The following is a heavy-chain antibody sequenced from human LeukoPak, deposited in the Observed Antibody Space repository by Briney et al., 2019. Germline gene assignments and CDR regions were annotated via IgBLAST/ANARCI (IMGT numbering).Heavy chain of an antibody. CDR1: GFIFRSYG. CDR3: AKATLYCNIDTCSRAAFDI. V-gene: IGHV3-30*18. Sequence: GSSQRLLCAASGFIFRSYGMHGVRQAPGKGLVWWAVISYDGTNKYIAVSVKGRLPFSRDNSKNTLYLQMNSLSSEETAVYYCAKATLYCNIDTCSRAAFDIWGQGTMVTVSS. J-gene: IGHJ3*02. D-gene: IGHD2/OR15-2a*01. CDR2: ISYDGTNK.